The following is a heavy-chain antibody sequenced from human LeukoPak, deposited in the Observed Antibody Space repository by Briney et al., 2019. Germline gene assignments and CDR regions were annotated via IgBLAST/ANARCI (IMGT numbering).Heavy chain of an antibody. D-gene: IGHD3-9*01. V-gene: IGHV3-30-3*01. CDR2: ISYDGSNK. Sequence: GGSLRLSCAASGFTFSSYAMHWVRQAPGKGLEWVAVISYDGSNKYYADSVKGRYTISRDNSKSTLYLQMNSLRAEDTAVYYCAGMNYDILTGYYYYYYGMDVWGQGTTVTVSS. J-gene: IGHJ6*02. CDR1: GFTFSSYA. CDR3: AGMNYDILTGYYYYYYGMDV.